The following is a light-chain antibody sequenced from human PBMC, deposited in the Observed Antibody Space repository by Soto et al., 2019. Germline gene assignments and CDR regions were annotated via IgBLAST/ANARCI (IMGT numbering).Light chain of an antibody. CDR1: QAITSW. V-gene: IGKV1-12*01. CDR3: QQTRSFPLT. J-gene: IGKJ4*01. CDR2: SAS. Sequence: DIQMTQSPSSLSASVGDRVTITCRASQAITSWLAWYQQKPGRAPKLLIYSASSLQSGAPSRFTGSGSGTDFTLTITGLQPDDAAVYYCQQTRSFPLTFGGGTKVDIK.